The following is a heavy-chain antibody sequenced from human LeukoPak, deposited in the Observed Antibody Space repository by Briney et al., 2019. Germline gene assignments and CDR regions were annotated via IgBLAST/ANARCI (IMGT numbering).Heavy chain of an antibody. J-gene: IGHJ4*02. V-gene: IGHV4-4*07. D-gene: IGHD3-16*01. CDR1: GGSISSYY. CDR2: IYISGIT. Sequence: SETLSLTCTVSGGSISSYYWSWVRQLAGKGLEWIGRIYISGITNYNPSLKSRLTMSLDTSKNQFSLNLSSVTAADTAMYYCARNDLDCWGWGTLVTVSS. CDR3: ARNDLDC.